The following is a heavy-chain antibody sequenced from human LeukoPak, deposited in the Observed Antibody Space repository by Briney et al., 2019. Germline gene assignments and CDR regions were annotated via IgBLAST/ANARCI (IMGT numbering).Heavy chain of an antibody. Sequence: SQTLSLTCTVSGGSISSGGYYWSWIRQHPGKGLEWIGYIYYSGSTYYNPSPKSRVTISVDTSKNQFSLKLSSVTAADTAVYYCAREAGATTSPFDYWGQGTLVTVSS. CDR2: IYYSGST. CDR3: AREAGATTSPFDY. V-gene: IGHV4-31*03. J-gene: IGHJ4*02. D-gene: IGHD1-26*01. CDR1: GGSISSGGYY.